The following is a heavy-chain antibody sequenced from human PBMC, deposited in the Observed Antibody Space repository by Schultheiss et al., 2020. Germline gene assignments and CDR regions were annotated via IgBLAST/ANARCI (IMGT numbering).Heavy chain of an antibody. CDR1: GGSISSSSYY. CDR2: IYYSGST. D-gene: IGHD6-13*01. Sequence: SETLSLTCTVSGGSISSSSYYWVWIRQPPGKGLEWIGSIYYSGSTYYNPSLKSRVTISVDTSKNQFSLKLSSVTAADTAVYYCARDAYSSSWYGMDVWGQGTTGTVSS. V-gene: IGHV4-39*02. CDR3: ARDAYSSSWYGMDV. J-gene: IGHJ6*02.